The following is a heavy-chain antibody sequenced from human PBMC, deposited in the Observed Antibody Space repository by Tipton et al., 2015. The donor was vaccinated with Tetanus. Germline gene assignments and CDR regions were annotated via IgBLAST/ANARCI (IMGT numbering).Heavy chain of an antibody. J-gene: IGHJ3*02. CDR3: ARVFVGVYAFDI. Sequence: SLRLSCAVSGGSISSSNWWSWVRQPPGKGLEWIGEIYHSGSTNYNPSLKGRVTISVDKSKNQFSLKLSSVTAADTAVYYCARVFVGVYAFDIWGQGTMVTVSS. V-gene: IGHV4-4*02. CDR1: GGSISSSNW. CDR2: IYHSGST. D-gene: IGHD1-26*01.